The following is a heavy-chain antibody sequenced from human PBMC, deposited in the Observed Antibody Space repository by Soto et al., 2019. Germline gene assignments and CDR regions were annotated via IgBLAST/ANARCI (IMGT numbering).Heavy chain of an antibody. Sequence: EVQLVESGGALVQPGGSLRLSCAASGFTFSSYWMHWVRQVPGEGLVWVSRIKTDGSSTSYADSVKGRFTISRDNAKNTMYLQMNNLGAEDTAVYYCARVGVGHYEFDYWGQGNLVTVSS. V-gene: IGHV3-74*01. J-gene: IGHJ4*02. D-gene: IGHD3-16*01. CDR1: GFTFSSYW. CDR3: ARVGVGHYEFDY. CDR2: IKTDGSST.